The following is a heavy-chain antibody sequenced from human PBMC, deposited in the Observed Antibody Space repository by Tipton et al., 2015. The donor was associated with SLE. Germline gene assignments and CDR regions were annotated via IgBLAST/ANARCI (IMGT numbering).Heavy chain of an antibody. D-gene: IGHD5-12*01. CDR1: GGSISNYY. CDR3: ARSAYGGYGGVNLFDY. Sequence: TLSLTCPVSGGSISNYYWAWSRQSPEKGLEWIGYIHHSGGTPYNPSLKSRVTISVDTSENQFSLKLTSVTAAGTAVYYCARSAYGGYGGVNLFDYWGQGTLVTVSS. V-gene: IGHV4-59*01. CDR2: IHHSGGT. J-gene: IGHJ4*02.